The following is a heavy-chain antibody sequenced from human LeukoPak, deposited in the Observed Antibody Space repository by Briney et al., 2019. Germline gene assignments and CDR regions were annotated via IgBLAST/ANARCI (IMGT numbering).Heavy chain of an antibody. V-gene: IGHV3-23*01. CDR3: AKDRGGLYYDFWSGYYTELDY. CDR1: VSSNY. CDR2: ISGSGGST. D-gene: IGHD3-3*01. J-gene: IGHJ4*02. Sequence: GGSLRLSCAASVSSNYMTWVRQAPGKGLEWVSAISGSGGSTYYADSVKGRFTISRDNSKNTLYLQMNSLRAEDTAVYYCAKDRGGLYYDFWSGYYTELDYWGQGTLVTVSS.